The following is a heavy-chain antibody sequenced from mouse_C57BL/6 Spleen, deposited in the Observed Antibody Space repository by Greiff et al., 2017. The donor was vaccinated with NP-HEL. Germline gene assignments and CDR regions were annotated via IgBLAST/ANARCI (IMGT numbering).Heavy chain of an antibody. CDR1: GYTFTSYW. Sequence: QVQLQQPGAELVKPGASVKVSCTASGYTFTSYWMHWVKQRPGQGLEWIGRIHPSDSDTNYNQKFKGKATLTADKSSSTAYMQLSSLTSEDPAVYYCEMRDGYYGAWDYWGQGTSVTVAS. CDR2: IHPSDSDT. D-gene: IGHD2-3*01. CDR3: EMRDGYYGAWDY. V-gene: IGHV1-74*01. J-gene: IGHJ4*01.